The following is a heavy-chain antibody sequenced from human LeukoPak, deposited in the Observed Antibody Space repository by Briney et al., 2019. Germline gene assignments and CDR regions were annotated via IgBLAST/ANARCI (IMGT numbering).Heavy chain of an antibody. CDR3: ARNSYGKGYYFDY. D-gene: IGHD5-18*01. J-gene: IGHJ4*02. CDR2: IWYDGSNK. Sequence: GSLRLSCAASGFTFSSYGMHWVRQAPGEGLEWVAVIWYDGSNKYYADSVKGRFTISRDNSKNTLYLQMNSLRAEDTAVYYCARNSYGKGYYFDYWGQGTLVTVSS. V-gene: IGHV3-33*01. CDR1: GFTFSSYG.